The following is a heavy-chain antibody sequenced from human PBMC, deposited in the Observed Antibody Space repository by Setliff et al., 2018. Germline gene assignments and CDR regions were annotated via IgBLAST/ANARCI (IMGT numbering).Heavy chain of an antibody. V-gene: IGHV4-34*01. CDR2: INHGGST. D-gene: IGHD3-3*01. CDR1: GGSFSGYY. Sequence: SETLSLTCAVYGGSFSGYYWSWIRQPPGKGLEWIGEINHGGSTNYNPSLKSRVTISVDTSKNQFSLKLSSVTAADTAVYYCARMTGFQYIDVWGKGTTVTVSS. J-gene: IGHJ6*03. CDR3: ARMTGFQYIDV.